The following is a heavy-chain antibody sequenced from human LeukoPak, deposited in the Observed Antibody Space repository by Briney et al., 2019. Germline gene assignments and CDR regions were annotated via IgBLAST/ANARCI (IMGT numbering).Heavy chain of an antibody. CDR2: INPESGGT. Sequence: ASVKVSCKASGYTFTNYHIAWVRQAPGQGLEWMGRINPESGGTNHAQKFQGRVTMTRDTSISTAYMELSSLRSDDTAVYFCARETYNGRYYYFDYWGQGTLVTVSS. J-gene: IGHJ4*02. D-gene: IGHD1-26*01. CDR1: GYTFTNYH. V-gene: IGHV1-2*06. CDR3: ARETYNGRYYYFDY.